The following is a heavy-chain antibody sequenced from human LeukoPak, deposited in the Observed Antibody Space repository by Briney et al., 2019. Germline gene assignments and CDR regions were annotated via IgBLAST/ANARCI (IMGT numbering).Heavy chain of an antibody. J-gene: IGHJ4*02. CDR1: GFIFSNYA. V-gene: IGHV3-64D*06. Sequence: GGSLRLSCSASGFIFSNYAMHWVRQAPGKGLEYVSGISNNGGSTYYADSVKGRFTISRDNSKNTLSLQMTSLRIEDTAVYYCVKGRIRPYCFYYWGQVSLVTVAT. D-gene: IGHD2/OR15-2a*01. CDR3: VKGRIRPYCFYY. CDR2: ISNNGGST.